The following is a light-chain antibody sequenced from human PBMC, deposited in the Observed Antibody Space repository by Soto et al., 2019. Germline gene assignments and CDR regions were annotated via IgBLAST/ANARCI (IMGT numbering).Light chain of an antibody. CDR3: SSYTSSSPWV. J-gene: IGLJ3*02. CDR1: SSNIGAGYD. V-gene: IGLV1-40*01. CDR2: EVS. Sequence: QSVLTQPPSVSGAPGQRVTISCTGSSSNIGAGYDVHWYQQPPGTAPKLMIYEVSNRPSGVPDRFSRSKSGNTASLTISRLQAYNDSDYYSSSYTSSSPWVLGGGTQLTV.